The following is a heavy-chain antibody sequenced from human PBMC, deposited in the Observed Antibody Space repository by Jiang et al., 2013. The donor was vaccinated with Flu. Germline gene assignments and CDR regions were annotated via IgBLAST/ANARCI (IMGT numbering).Heavy chain of an antibody. CDR2: INTNTGNP. V-gene: IGHV7-4-1*01. D-gene: IGHD2-15*01. J-gene: IGHJ3*02. Sequence: SGSELKKPGASVKVSCKASGYTFTSYAMNWVRQAPGQGLEWMGWINTNTGNPTYAQGFTGRFVFSLDTSVSTAYLQICSLKAEDTAVYYCARRGGRYCSGGSCCSGAFDIWGQGTMVTVSS. CDR3: ARRGGRYCSGGSCCSGAFDI. CDR1: GYTFTSYA.